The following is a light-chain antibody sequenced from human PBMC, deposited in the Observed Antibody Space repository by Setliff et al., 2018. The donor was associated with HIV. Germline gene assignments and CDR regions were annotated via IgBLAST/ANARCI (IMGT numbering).Light chain of an antibody. V-gene: IGLV2-23*02. J-gene: IGLJ1*01. CDR2: DVS. CDR1: SSDVGGYNY. Sequence: QSALTQPASVSGSPGQSITISCTGTSSDVGGYNYVSWYQQHPGKAPKLMIYDVSKRPSGVSNRFSGSKSGNTASLTISGLQAEDEADYYCCSYAGSSTLFGTGTKVTV. CDR3: CSYAGSSTL.